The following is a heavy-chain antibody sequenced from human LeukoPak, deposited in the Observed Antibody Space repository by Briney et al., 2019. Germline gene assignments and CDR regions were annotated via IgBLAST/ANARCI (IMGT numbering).Heavy chain of an antibody. CDR2: IYYSGST. CDR1: GGSISRYY. Sequence: SGTLSLTCTVSGGSISRYYRSWIRQPPRKGLEWIGDIYYSGSTNYNPFLKSRVTISVDTSKNQFSLKLSSVTAADTAVYYCARAVCNRTSCPYDYWGQGTLVTVSS. V-gene: IGHV4-59*01. D-gene: IGHD2-2*01. CDR3: ARAVCNRTSCPYDY. J-gene: IGHJ4*02.